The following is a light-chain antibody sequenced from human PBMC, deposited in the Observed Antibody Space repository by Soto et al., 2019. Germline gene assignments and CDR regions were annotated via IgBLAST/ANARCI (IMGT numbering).Light chain of an antibody. Sequence: DIQMTQSPSTLSASVGDRVTITCRASQIIGSALAWYQHKAGEAPKLLIYQASSLQSGVPSRFSGSGSGTDFSLTVSSLRPDDFATYFSLQYNRQWTFGQWTQVEI. CDR3: LQYNRQWT. V-gene: IGKV1-5*03. CDR1: QIIGSA. CDR2: QAS. J-gene: IGKJ1*01.